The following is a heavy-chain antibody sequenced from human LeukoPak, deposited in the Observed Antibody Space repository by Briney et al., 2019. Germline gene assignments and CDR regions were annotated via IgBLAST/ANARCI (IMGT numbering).Heavy chain of an antibody. CDR3: ARTARLLDL. CDR2: ISTSGSTT. J-gene: IGHJ5*02. Sequence: GGSLRLSCAASGFTFSDHYMSWIRQAPGKGLEWVSYISTSGSTTSYADSVKGRFTISRDNAKNSLYLQMDSLRGEDTAVYYCARTARLLDLWGQGTLVTVSS. D-gene: IGHD6-6*01. V-gene: IGHV3-11*04. CDR1: GFTFSDHY.